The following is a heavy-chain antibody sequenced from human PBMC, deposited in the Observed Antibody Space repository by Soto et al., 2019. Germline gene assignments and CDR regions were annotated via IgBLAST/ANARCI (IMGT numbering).Heavy chain of an antibody. CDR2: INPNSGGT. V-gene: IGHV1-2*04. D-gene: IGHD6-13*01. Sequence: ASVKVSCKASGYTFTGYYMHWVRQAPGQGLEWMGWINPNSGGTNYAQKFQGWVTMTRDTSISTAYMEMSRLRSDDTAVYYWARERGTGSSSWHYYYYGMDVWGQGTTVTVSS. CDR3: ARERGTGSSSWHYYYYGMDV. J-gene: IGHJ6*02. CDR1: GYTFTGYY.